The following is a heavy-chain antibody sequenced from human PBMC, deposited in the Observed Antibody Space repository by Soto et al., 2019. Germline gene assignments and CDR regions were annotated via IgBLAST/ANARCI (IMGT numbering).Heavy chain of an antibody. D-gene: IGHD3-9*01. J-gene: IGHJ4*02. CDR1: GGSFSGYY. V-gene: IGHV4-34*01. Sequence: PSETLSLTCAVYGGSFSGYYWSWIRQPPGKGLEWIGEINHSGSTNHNPSLKSRVTISVDTSKNQFSLKLSSVTAADTAVYYCARGPVRYFDWLLAGLASFDYWGQGTLVTVSS. CDR3: ARGPVRYFDWLLAGLASFDY. CDR2: INHSGST.